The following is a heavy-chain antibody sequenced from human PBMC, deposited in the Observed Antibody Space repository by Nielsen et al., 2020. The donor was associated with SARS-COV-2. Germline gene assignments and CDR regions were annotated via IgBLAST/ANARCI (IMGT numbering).Heavy chain of an antibody. J-gene: IGHJ4*02. Sequence: ASVKVSCKASGYTFNKDFVHWVRPAPGQGLEWTGRINPSDGRTTSAEKFQGRVTMTRDTSSSTVYMELSSLRSDDTAVYYCATSWYDYPTSGWTPHVVHWGQGTLVTVSS. D-gene: IGHD3-10*01. V-gene: IGHV1-46*02. CDR2: INPSDGRT. CDR1: GYTFNKDF. CDR3: ATSWYDYPTSGWTPHVVH.